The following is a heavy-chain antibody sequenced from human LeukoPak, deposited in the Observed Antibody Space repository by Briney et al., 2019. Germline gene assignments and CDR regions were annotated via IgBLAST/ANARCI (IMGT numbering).Heavy chain of an antibody. Sequence: PGGSLRLSCSASGFTFSNYAMSWIRQAPGKGLEWVSYISSSGSTIYYADSVKGRFTISRDNAKNSLYLQMNSLRAEDTAVYYCARSGRGYDDAFDIWGQGTMVTVSS. D-gene: IGHD5-12*01. CDR1: GFTFSNYA. CDR2: ISSSGSTI. J-gene: IGHJ3*02. CDR3: ARSGRGYDDAFDI. V-gene: IGHV3-11*04.